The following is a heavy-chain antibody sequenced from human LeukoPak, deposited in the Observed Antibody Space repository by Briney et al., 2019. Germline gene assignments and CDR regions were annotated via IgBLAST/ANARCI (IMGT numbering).Heavy chain of an antibody. CDR2: ISAYNGNT. D-gene: IGHD3-16*02. J-gene: IGHJ5*02. V-gene: IGHV1-18*01. Sequence: ASVKVSCKASGYTFTSYGISWVRQAPGQGLEWMGWISAYNGNTNYAQKLQGRVTMTTDTSTSTAYMELRSMRSDDTAVYYCARDYRKRVWFDPWGQGTLVTVSS. CDR3: ARDYRKRVWFDP. CDR1: GYTFTSYG.